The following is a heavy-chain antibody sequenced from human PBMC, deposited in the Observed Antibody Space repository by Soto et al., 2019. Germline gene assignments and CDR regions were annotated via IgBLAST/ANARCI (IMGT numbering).Heavy chain of an antibody. J-gene: IGHJ4*02. CDR1: GCTFRSYV. CDR2: TSYDGSNN. CDR3: ARWGPTGGLDV. V-gene: IGHV3-33*05. D-gene: IGHD3-16*01. Sequence: QVQRVESGGGVVQPGTSLRLSCVGSGCTFRSYVIHWVRQAPGKGLEWVVLTSYDGSNNFYGESVKGRFTISRHNSRNTVELQMDSLRFEDTALYYCARWGPTGGLDVWGQGTLVSV.